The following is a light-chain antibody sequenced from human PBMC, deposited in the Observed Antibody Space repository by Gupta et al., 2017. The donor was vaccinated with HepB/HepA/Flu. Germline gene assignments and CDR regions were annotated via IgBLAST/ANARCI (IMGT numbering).Light chain of an antibody. CDR2: DAS. V-gene: IGKV3-11*01. CDR1: QSVSSY. J-gene: IGKJ4*01. Sequence: EIVLTQSPATLSLSPGERATLSCRASQSVSSYLAWYQQKPGQAPRLLIYDASNRATGIPARFSGSGSGTDFTLTISSREPEDFAVYYWQQRSNWLTFGGGTKVEIK. CDR3: QQRSNWLT.